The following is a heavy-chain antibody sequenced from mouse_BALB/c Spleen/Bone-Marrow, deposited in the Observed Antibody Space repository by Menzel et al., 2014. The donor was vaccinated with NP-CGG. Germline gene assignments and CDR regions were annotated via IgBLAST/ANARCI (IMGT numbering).Heavy chain of an antibody. D-gene: IGHD2-14*01. CDR3: ARSGKVRNAMDY. CDR2: ISSYYGDA. V-gene: IGHV1-67*01. CDR1: GYTFTDYA. J-gene: IGHJ4*01. Sequence: QVQLQQPGAELVRPGVSVKISCKGSGYTFTDYAVHWVEQSHTKSLEWIGLISSYYGDATYNQKFKGKATMTVDKSSSTAFLELARLTSEDSAIYYCARSGKVRNAMDYWGQGTSVTVSS.